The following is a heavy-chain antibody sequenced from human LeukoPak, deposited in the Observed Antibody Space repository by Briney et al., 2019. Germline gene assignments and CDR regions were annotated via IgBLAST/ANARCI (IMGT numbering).Heavy chain of an antibody. CDR2: IYYSGST. CDR3: ARGPSSGWYETTNWFDP. CDR1: GGSISSSSYY. Sequence: SETLSLTCTVSGGSISSSSYYWGWIRQPPGKGLEWIGSIYYSGSTYYNPSLKSRVTISVDTSRNQFSLKLSSVTAADTAVYYCARGPSSGWYETTNWFDPWGQGTLVTVSS. D-gene: IGHD6-19*01. J-gene: IGHJ5*02. V-gene: IGHV4-39*01.